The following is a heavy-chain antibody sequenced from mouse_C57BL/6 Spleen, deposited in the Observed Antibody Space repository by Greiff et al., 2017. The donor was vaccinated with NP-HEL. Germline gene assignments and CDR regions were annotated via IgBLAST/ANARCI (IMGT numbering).Heavy chain of an antibody. CDR1: GYAFSSSW. D-gene: IGHD1-1*01. CDR3: ANYYGSPLAY. J-gene: IGHJ3*01. CDR2: IYPGDGDT. V-gene: IGHV1-82*01. Sequence: VQLQQSGPELVKPGASVKISCKASGYAFSSSWMNWVKQRPGKGLEWIGRIYPGDGDTNYNGKFKGKATLTADKSSSTAYMQLSSLTSEDSAVYFCANYYGSPLAYWGQGTLVTVSA.